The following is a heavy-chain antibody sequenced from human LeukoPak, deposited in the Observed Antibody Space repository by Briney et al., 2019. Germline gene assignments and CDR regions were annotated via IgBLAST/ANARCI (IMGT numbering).Heavy chain of an antibody. D-gene: IGHD3-22*01. CDR3: ARVSYYDSSGNRGAFDY. V-gene: IGHV4-34*01. CDR2: INHSGST. CDR1: GGSFSGYY. Sequence: PSETLSLTCAVYGGSFSGYYWSWVREPPGKGLEWSGEINHSGSTNYNPSLKRRVTISVDTSKNQFSLKLSSVTAADTAVYYCARVSYYDSSGNRGAFDYWGQGTLVTVSS. J-gene: IGHJ4*02.